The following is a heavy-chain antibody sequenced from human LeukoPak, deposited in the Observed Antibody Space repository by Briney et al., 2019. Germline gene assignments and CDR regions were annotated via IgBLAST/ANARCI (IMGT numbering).Heavy chain of an antibody. V-gene: IGHV1-8*02. CDR2: MNPNSGNT. CDR3: ARGPSDAFDI. J-gene: IGHJ3*02. CDR1: GGTFSSYA. Sequence: ASVKVSCKASGGTFSSYAISWVRQATGQGLEWMGWMNPNSGNTGYAQKFQGRVTMTRNTSISTAYMELSSLRSEDTAVYYCARGPSDAFDIWGQGTMVTVSS.